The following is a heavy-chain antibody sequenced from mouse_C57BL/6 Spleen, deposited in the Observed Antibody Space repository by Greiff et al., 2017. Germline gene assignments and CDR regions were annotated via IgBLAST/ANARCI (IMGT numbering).Heavy chain of an antibody. D-gene: IGHD1-1*01. CDR3: SRSCSRIYYYGTRYFDV. CDR2: IDPSDSYT. Sequence: QVQLQQPGAELVKPGASVKLSCKASGYTFTSYWMQWVKQRPGQGLEWIGEIDPSDSYTNYNQKFKGKATLTVDTSSSTAYMQLSSLTSEDSAVYYCSRSCSRIYYYGTRYFDVWGTVTTVTVSS. V-gene: IGHV1-50*01. CDR1: GYTFTSYW. J-gene: IGHJ1*03.